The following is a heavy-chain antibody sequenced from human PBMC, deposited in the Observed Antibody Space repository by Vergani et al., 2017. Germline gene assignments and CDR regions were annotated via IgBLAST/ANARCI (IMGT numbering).Heavy chain of an antibody. V-gene: IGHV3-30*04. D-gene: IGHD3-3*01. CDR1: GFTFSSYA. CDR2: ISYDGSNK. J-gene: IGHJ3*02. CDR3: ARVAYTILGVVTTVFDI. Sequence: QVQLVESGGGVVQPGRSLRLSCAASGFTFSSYAMHWVRQAPGKGLEWVAVISYDGSNKYYADSVKGRFTISRDNSKNTLYLQMNSLRAEDTAVYYCARVAYTILGVVTTVFDIWGQGTMVTVSS.